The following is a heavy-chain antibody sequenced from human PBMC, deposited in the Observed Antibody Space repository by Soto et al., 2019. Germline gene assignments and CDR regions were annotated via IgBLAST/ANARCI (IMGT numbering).Heavy chain of an antibody. J-gene: IGHJ4*02. CDR2: IYTSGAT. CDR3: ARGGIQLSYAFDY. Sequence: SETLSLTCSVSGSSFSNFYWSWIRQPAGKGLEWIGRIYTSGATSYNPSLKSRVTMSVDTSQTQMSLSVRSVTAADTAVYFCARGGIQLSYAFDYWGPGILVTVSS. D-gene: IGHD1-1*01. CDR1: GSSFSNFY. V-gene: IGHV4-4*07.